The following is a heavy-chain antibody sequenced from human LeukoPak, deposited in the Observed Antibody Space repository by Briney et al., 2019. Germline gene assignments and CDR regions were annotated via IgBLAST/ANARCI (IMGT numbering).Heavy chain of an antibody. CDR2: IYSGGST. J-gene: IGHJ4*02. D-gene: IGHD5-24*01. CDR3: ARGGDGYNYELLDY. V-gene: IGHV3-66*01. CDR1: GFTVSSNY. Sequence: PGGSLRLCCAASGFTVSSNYMSWVRQAPGKGLEWVSIIYSGGSTYYADSVKGRFTISRDNSKNTLYLQMNSLRAEDTAVYYCARGGDGYNYELLDYWGQGTLVTVSS.